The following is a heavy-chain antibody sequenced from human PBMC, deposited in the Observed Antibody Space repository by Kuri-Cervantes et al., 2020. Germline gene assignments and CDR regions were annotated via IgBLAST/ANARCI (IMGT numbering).Heavy chain of an antibody. CDR1: GGSISRYY. CDR2: IYYSGST. V-gene: IGHV4-59*01. CDR3: ARVESYKVAIDY. J-gene: IGHJ4*02. Sequence: SETLSPTVTVPGGSISRYYWSWIRQPPGKGLEWIGYIYYSGSTDYNPSLKSRVTISVDTSKNQFSLKLSSVTAADTAVYYCARVESYKVAIDYWGQGTLVTVSS. D-gene: IGHD5-12*01.